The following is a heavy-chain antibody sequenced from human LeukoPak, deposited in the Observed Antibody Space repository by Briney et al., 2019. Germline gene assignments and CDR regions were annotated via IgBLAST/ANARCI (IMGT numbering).Heavy chain of an antibody. CDR3: AKDSSSSSSGYFDY. CDR2: ISWNGGSI. D-gene: IGHD6-6*01. J-gene: IGHJ4*02. V-gene: IGHV3-9*01. CDR1: GFTFDDYA. Sequence: GGSLRLSCAASGFTFDDYAMHWVRQAPGKGLEWVSGISWNGGSIGYADFVKGRFTISRDNAKNSLYLQMNSLRAEDTALYYCAKDSSSSSSGYFDYWGQGTLVTVSS.